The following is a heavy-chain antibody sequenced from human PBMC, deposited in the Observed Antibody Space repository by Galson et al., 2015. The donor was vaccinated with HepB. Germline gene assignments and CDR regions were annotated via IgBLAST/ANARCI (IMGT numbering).Heavy chain of an antibody. V-gene: IGHV3-30*02. D-gene: IGHD6-19*01. CDR2: IRYDGSNK. CDR3: ALQYSSGLGSVGLTTLDP. CDR1: GFTFSSYG. Sequence: SLRLSCAASGFTFSSYGMHWVRQAPGKGLEWVAFIRYDGSNKYYADSVKGRFTISRDNSKNTLYLQMNSLRAEDTAVYYCALQYSSGLGSVGLTTLDPWGQGTLVTVSS. J-gene: IGHJ5*02.